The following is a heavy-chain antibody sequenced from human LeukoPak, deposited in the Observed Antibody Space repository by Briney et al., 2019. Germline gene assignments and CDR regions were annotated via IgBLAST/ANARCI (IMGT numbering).Heavy chain of an antibody. CDR3: ARAEEYCSGGSCYPFDY. CDR2: IYYSGST. CDR1: GGSISSSSYY. D-gene: IGHD2-15*01. V-gene: IGHV4-39*07. J-gene: IGHJ4*02. Sequence: PSETLSLTCTVSGGSISSSSYYWGWIRQPPGKGLEWIGSIYYSGSTYYNPSLKSRVTISVDTSKNQFSLKLNSVTAADTAVYYCARAEEYCSGGSCYPFDYWGQGTLVTVSS.